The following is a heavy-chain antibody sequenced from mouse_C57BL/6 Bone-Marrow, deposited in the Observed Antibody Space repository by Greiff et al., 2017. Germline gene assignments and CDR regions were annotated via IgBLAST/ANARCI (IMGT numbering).Heavy chain of an antibody. CDR2: ISTYYGDA. D-gene: IGHD4-1*01. CDR3: ARSSGTGTGFAY. CDR1: GYTFTDYA. V-gene: IGHV1-67*01. Sequence: VKLVESGPELVRPGVSVKISCKGSGYTFTDYAMHWVKQSHAKSLEWIGVISTYYGDASYNQKFKDKATMTVDKSSSTAYMELARLTSEDSAVYYCARSSGTGTGFAYWGQGTLVTVSA. J-gene: IGHJ3*01.